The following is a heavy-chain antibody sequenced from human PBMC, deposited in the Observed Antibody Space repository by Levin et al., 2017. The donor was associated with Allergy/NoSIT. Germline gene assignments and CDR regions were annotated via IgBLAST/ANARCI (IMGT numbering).Heavy chain of an antibody. CDR1: GGSVSSGSYY. CDR2: IYYSGST. D-gene: IGHD1-26*01. CDR3: ASSESGSYYDY. V-gene: IGHV4-61*01. Sequence: SETLSLTCTVSGGSVSSGSYYWSWIRQPPGKGLEWIGYIYYSGSTNYNPSLKSRVTISVDTSKNQFSLKLSSVTAADTAVYYCASSESGSYYDYWGQGTLVTVSS. J-gene: IGHJ4*02.